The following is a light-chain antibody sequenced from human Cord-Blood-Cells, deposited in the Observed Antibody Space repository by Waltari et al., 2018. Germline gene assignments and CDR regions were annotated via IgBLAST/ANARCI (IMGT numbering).Light chain of an antibody. V-gene: IGKV3-20*01. CDR3: QQYGSSPPIT. CDR1: PSVSSSY. Sequence: EIVLTQSPGTLSLSPGERATLSCRASPSVSSSYLAWYQQKPGQAPRLLIYGASSRATGIPDRFRGSGSGTDLTLTISRLEPEDFAVYYCQQYGSSPPITFGQGTRLEIK. CDR2: GAS. J-gene: IGKJ5*01.